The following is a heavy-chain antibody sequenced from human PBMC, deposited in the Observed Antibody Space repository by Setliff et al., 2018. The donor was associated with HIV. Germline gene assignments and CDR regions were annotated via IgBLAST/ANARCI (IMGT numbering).Heavy chain of an antibody. CDR3: ARPRVFDSFDV. CDR1: GYMILGYK. CDR2: ISPNNGAA. D-gene: IGHD6-6*01. J-gene: IGHJ3*01. Sequence: GASVKVSCKAIGYMILGYKMNWVRQAPGQGLEWIGRISPNNGAAEYAPKFQGRVSMTLDTSISTAYLEIPRLTSDDAAVYFCARPRVFDSFDVWGQGTKGTVS. V-gene: IGHV1-2*06.